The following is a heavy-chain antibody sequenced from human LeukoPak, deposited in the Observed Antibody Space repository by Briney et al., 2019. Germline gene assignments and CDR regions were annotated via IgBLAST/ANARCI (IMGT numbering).Heavy chain of an antibody. V-gene: IGHV3-21*04. Sequence: PGGSLRLSCAASGFTLNTYTMNWVRQAPGKGLEWVSSISSSGTYIYYADSVKGRFTISRDDAKNSLSLQMNSLRAEDTAVYYCARFAAAYPWGQGTLVTVSS. D-gene: IGHD6-13*01. CDR1: GFTLNTYT. CDR3: ARFAAAYP. J-gene: IGHJ5*02. CDR2: ISSSGTYI.